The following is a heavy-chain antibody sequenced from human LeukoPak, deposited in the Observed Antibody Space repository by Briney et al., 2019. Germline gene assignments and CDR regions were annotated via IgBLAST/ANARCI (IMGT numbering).Heavy chain of an antibody. D-gene: IGHD4-17*01. CDR1: GGSISSGDYY. CDR2: IYYSGST. V-gene: IGHV4-30-4*01. CDR3: ARVDYGDELGAFDI. J-gene: IGHJ3*02. Sequence: SETLSLTCTVSGGSISSGDYYWSWIRQPPGKGLGWIGYIYYSGSTYYNPSLKSRVTISVDTSKNQFSLKLSSVTAADTAVYYCARVDYGDELGAFDIWGQGTMVTVSS.